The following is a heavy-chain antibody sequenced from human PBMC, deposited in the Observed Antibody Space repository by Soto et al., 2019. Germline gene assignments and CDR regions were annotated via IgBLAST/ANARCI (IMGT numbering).Heavy chain of an antibody. J-gene: IGHJ4*02. Sequence: SETLSLTCTVSGGSVSSGSYYWSWIRQPPGKGLEWIGYIYYSGSTNYNPSLKSRVTISVDTSKNQFSLKLSSVTAADTAVYYCARAPVTTDENDYWGQGTLVTVSS. D-gene: IGHD4-4*01. CDR3: ARAPVTTDENDY. CDR1: GGSVSSGSYY. CDR2: IYYSGST. V-gene: IGHV4-61*01.